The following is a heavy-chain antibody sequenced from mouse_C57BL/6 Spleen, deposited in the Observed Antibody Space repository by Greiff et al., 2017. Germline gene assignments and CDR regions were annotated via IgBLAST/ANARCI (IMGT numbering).Heavy chain of an antibody. CDR1: GFNIKDYY. J-gene: IGHJ3*01. Sequence: VQLMESGAGLVRPGASVKLSCTASGFNIKDYYMHWVKQRPEQGLEWIGRIDPEDGDTEYAPKFQGKATMTTDTSSNTAYLQLSSLTSEDTAVYYCTTYDYSAWCAYWGQGTLVTVSA. V-gene: IGHV14-1*01. CDR3: TTYDYSAWCAY. D-gene: IGHD2-4*01. CDR2: IDPEDGDT.